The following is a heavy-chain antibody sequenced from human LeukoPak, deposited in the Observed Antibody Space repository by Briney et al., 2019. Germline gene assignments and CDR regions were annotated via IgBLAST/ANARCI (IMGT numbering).Heavy chain of an antibody. J-gene: IGHJ4*02. CDR3: ARMAYYYDGSGYGPLDY. CDR1: GFTFSSYS. V-gene: IGHV3-21*01. D-gene: IGHD3-22*01. Sequence: KPGGSLRLSCAASGFTFSSYSMNWVRQAPGKGLEWVAYISSSESHIYNADSVKGRFTISRDNAKNSLNLQMDSLRAEDTAVYYCARMAYYYDGSGYGPLDYWGQGTLVTVSS. CDR2: ISSSESHI.